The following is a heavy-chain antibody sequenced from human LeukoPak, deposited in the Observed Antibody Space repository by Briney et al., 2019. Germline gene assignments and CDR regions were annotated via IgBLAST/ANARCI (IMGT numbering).Heavy chain of an antibody. V-gene: IGHV4-34*01. D-gene: IGHD2-15*01. Sequence: SETLSLTCAVYGGSFSGYYWSWIRQPPGKGLEWIGEINHSGSTNYNPSLKSRVTISVDTPKNQFSLKLSSVTAADTAVYYCASNLGYCSGGSCYAHTRDYWGQGTLVTVSS. CDR1: GGSFSGYY. J-gene: IGHJ4*02. CDR3: ASNLGYCSGGSCYAHTRDY. CDR2: INHSGST.